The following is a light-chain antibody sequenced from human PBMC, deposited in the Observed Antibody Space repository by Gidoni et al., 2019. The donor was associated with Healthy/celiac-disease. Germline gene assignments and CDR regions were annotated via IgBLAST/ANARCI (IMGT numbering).Light chain of an antibody. V-gene: IGLV3-1*01. CDR1: KLGDKY. J-gene: IGLJ2*01. CDR3: QAWDSSTAGVV. CDR2: QDS. Sequence: SYELTQPPSVSVSPGQTASITCSGDKLGDKYACWYQQRPGQSPVLVIYQDSKRPAGIPERFSGSNSGNTATLNISGTQAMDEDDYYCQAWDSSTAGVVFGGGTKLTVL.